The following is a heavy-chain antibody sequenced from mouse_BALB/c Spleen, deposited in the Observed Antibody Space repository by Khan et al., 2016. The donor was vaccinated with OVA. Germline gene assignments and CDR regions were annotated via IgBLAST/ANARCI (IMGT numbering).Heavy chain of an antibody. D-gene: IGHD1-1*01. CDR1: GYSITSDYA. CDR2: ISYSGNT. Sequence: VQLQQSGPGLVKPSQSLSLTCTVTGYSITSDYAWNWIRQFPGNKLEWMGFISYSGNTNYNPSLKSRISITRDTSKNQFFLQLNSVTTEDTARDYCARVYGGDCDYWGQGTTLTVSS. CDR3: ARVYGGDCDY. J-gene: IGHJ2*01. V-gene: IGHV3-2*02.